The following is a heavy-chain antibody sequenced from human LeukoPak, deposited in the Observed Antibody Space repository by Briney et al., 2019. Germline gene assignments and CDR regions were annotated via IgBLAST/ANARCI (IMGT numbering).Heavy chain of an antibody. CDR2: IYPGDSDT. D-gene: IGHD3-9*01. J-gene: IGHJ4*02. Sequence: GESLEISFKGSGYSFTSYWIGWGRPVPGKGLEWMGIIYPGDSDTRYSPSFQGQVTISADKSISTAYLQWSSLRASDTAMYYCARHFKSSRVIVDYDILTGAYYFDYWGQGTLVTVSS. CDR3: ARHFKSSRVIVDYDILTGAYYFDY. CDR1: GYSFTSYW. V-gene: IGHV5-51*01.